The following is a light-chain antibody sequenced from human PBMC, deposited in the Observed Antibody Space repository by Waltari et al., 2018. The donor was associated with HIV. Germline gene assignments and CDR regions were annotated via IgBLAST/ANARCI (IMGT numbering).Light chain of an antibody. J-gene: IGLJ1*01. V-gene: IGLV2-14*01. CDR2: EVT. CDR1: SSDVGGYNY. Sequence: QSALTQPASVSGSPGQSITISCTGTSSDVGGYNYVSWYQQHPGKAPKLMIYEVTSRPSGGSNRFSGSKSGDTASLTISGLQAEDEADYYCSSYTSSTTPYVFGAGTKVTVL. CDR3: SSYTSSTTPYV.